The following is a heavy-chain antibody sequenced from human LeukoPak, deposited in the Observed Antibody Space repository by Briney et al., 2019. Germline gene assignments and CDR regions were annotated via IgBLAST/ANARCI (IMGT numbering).Heavy chain of an antibody. J-gene: IGHJ6*02. CDR2: IYYSGST. V-gene: IGHV4-59*01. CDR1: GGSISSYY. D-gene: IGHD5-18*01. Sequence: SETLSLTCTVSGGSISSYYWSWIRQPPGKGLEWIGYIYYSGSTNYNPSLKSRVTISVDTSKNQFSLKLSSVTAADTAVYYCARGINGYSYGPYYGMDVWGQGTTVTASS. CDR3: ARGINGYSYGPYYGMDV.